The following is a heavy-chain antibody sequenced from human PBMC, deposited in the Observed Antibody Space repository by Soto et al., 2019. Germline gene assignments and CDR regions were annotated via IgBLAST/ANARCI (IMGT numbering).Heavy chain of an antibody. J-gene: IGHJ6*03. CDR2: IYYSGST. D-gene: IGHD2-21*01. Sequence: QVQLQESGPGLVKPSQTLSLTCTVSGGSISSGGYYWSWIRQHPGKGLEWIGYIYYSGSTYYNPSLKSRVTISLDTSKNQFSLKLGSVTAADTAVYYCAREYCGGDCYSDALYYYYMDVWGKGTTVTVSS. CDR3: AREYCGGDCYSDALYYYYMDV. V-gene: IGHV4-31*03. CDR1: GGSISSGGYY.